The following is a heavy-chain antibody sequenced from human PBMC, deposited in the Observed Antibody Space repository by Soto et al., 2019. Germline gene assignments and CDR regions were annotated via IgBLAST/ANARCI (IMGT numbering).Heavy chain of an antibody. CDR3: ARAASTNVYGYAY. J-gene: IGHJ4*02. V-gene: IGHV3-48*02. Sequence: EVQLVESGGGLVQPGGSLRLSCAASGFTFSDYAMNWVRQAPGKGLEWVTYISSSSSSINYADSVKGRFTISRDNAKKSEHLQMNSLRDEDTAVYYCARAASTNVYGYAYWGQGTLVTVSS. D-gene: IGHD5-18*01. CDR1: GFTFSDYA. CDR2: ISSSSSSI.